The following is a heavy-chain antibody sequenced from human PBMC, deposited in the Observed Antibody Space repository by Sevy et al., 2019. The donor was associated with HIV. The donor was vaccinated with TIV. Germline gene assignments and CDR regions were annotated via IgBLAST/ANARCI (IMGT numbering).Heavy chain of an antibody. Sequence: GGSLRLSCAASGFTFSSYWMSWVRQAPGKGLEWVANIKQDGSEKYYVDSVKGRFTISRDNAKNSLYLQMNSLRAEDTAVYYCARIGGWELLWDYYYYGMDVWGQGTTVTVCS. V-gene: IGHV3-7*01. J-gene: IGHJ6*02. D-gene: IGHD1-26*01. CDR2: IKQDGSEK. CDR1: GFTFSSYW. CDR3: ARIGGWELLWDYYYYGMDV.